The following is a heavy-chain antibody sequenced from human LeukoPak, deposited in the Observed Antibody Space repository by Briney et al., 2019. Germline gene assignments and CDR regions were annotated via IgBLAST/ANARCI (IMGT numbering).Heavy chain of an antibody. CDR1: GGSISSSNW. J-gene: IGHJ4*02. CDR2: IYHSGRT. CDR3: ARSDSSGYCDY. Sequence: SETLSLTCTVSGGSISSSNWWSWVRQPPGKGLEWIGEIYHSGRTNYNPSLKSRVTISVDKSKNQFSLKLSSVTAADTAVYYCARSDSSGYCDYWGQGTLVTVSS. D-gene: IGHD3-22*01. V-gene: IGHV4-4*02.